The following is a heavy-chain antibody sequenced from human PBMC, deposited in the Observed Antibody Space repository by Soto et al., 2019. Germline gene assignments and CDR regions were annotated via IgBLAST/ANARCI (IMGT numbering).Heavy chain of an antibody. Sequence: SETLSLTCTVSGGSISSSCYYWGWLRQHPGKGLECIGSIYYSGSTYYNPTLKSRVTISADTSKNQFCMKRSSVAAAYSAVYCCARHWYFGETYGMDVWGQGTTVTVSS. J-gene: IGHJ6*02. D-gene: IGHD3-9*01. CDR1: GGSISSSCYY. V-gene: IGHV4-39*01. CDR2: IYYSGST. CDR3: ARHWYFGETYGMDV.